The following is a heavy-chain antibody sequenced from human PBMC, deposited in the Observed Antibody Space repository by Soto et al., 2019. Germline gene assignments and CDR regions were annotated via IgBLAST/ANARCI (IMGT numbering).Heavy chain of an antibody. V-gene: IGHV4-59*01. CDR1: GGSISSYY. Sequence: SETLSLTCTVSGGSISSYYWSWIRQPPGKGLEWIGYIYYSGSTNYNPSLKSRVTISVDTSKNQFSLKLSSVTAADTVVYYCARETYYYDSRAFDIWGQGTMVTVS. J-gene: IGHJ3*02. CDR3: ARETYYYDSRAFDI. CDR2: IYYSGST. D-gene: IGHD3-22*01.